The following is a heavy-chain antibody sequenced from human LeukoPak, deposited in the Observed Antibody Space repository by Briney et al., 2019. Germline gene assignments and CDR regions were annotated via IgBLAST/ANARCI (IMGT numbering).Heavy chain of an antibody. CDR3: EIVVVVAATGAFDI. CDR1: GFAFSSYG. D-gene: IGHD2-15*01. CDR2: ISGNGGST. Sequence: GGSLRLSCAASGFAFSSYGMSWVRQAPGKGLEWVSAISGNGGSTYYADSVKGRFAISRDTSKNTLYLQMNSLRAEDTAVYYCEIVVVVAATGAFDIWGQGTMVTVSS. J-gene: IGHJ3*02. V-gene: IGHV3-23*01.